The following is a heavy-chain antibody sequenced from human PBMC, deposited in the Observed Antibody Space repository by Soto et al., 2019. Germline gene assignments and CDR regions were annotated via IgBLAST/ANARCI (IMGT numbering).Heavy chain of an antibody. D-gene: IGHD3-10*01. J-gene: IGHJ5*02. V-gene: IGHV1-8*01. CDR1: GYTFTSYD. Sequence: ASVKVSCKASGYTFTSYDINWVRQATGQGLEWMGWMNPNSGNTGYAQKFQGRVTMTRNTSISTAYMELSSLRSEDTAVYYCARSALLWFGELSNWFDPWGQGTLVTVSS. CDR3: ARSALLWFGELSNWFDP. CDR2: MNPNSGNT.